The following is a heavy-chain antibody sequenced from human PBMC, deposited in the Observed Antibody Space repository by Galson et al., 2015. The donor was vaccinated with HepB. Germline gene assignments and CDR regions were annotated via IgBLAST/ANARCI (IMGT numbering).Heavy chain of an antibody. J-gene: IGHJ5*02. D-gene: IGHD3-16*01. Sequence: SLRLSCAASGFTFSSYWMHWVRQAPGKGLVWVSRINSDGSSTSYADSVKGRFTISRDNSKNTLYLQMNSLRAEDTAVYYCAKSGEEGWFDPWGQGTLVTVSS. V-gene: IGHV3-74*01. CDR1: GFTFSSYW. CDR2: INSDGSST. CDR3: AKSGEEGWFDP.